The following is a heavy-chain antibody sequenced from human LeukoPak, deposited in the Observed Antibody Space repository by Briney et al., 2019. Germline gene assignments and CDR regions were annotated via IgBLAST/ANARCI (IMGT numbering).Heavy chain of an antibody. V-gene: IGHV1-2*02. CDR2: IDPDSGGA. J-gene: IGHJ3*02. D-gene: IGHD3-22*01. CDR3: AREYYDSSGIKYAFNI. Sequence: ASVKVSCKASGYTFTGYYIHWVRQAPGQGLEWMGCIDPDSGGAKHAQKFQGRVTMTRDTSISTAYMELSRLRSDDTAVYYCAREYYDSSGIKYAFNIWGQGTMVTVSS. CDR1: GYTFTGYY.